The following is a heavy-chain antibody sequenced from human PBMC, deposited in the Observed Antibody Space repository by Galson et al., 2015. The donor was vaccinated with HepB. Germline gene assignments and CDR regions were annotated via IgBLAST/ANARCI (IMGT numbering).Heavy chain of an antibody. CDR1: GYTFTDDF. CDR2: FHPHNGVT. Sequence: SVKVSSKVSGYTFTDDFMHWVRQAPRPGLEWKARFHPHNGVTHYAPYFPGTLSMTRDTAIRTAYMELSSLRSDDTAVYYCERDGTGTKNYPMDVWGKGTAVTVSS. CDR3: ERDGTGTKNYPMDV. D-gene: IGHD1-7*01. J-gene: IGHJ6*03. V-gene: IGHV1-2*06.